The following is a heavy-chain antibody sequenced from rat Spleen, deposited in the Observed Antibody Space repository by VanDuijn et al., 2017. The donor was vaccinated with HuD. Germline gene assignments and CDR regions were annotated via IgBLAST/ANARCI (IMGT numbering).Heavy chain of an antibody. Sequence: EVQLVESGGGLVRPGRSLKLSCAASGFTFSNYGMAWVRQAPTKGLEWVATISYDAFITYYRDSVKGRFSISRDNAKSTLYLQMDSLRSEDTATYFCSRGGATRFDYWGQGVTVTVSS. V-gene: IGHV5-29*01. CDR1: GFTFSNYG. CDR3: SRGGATRFDY. J-gene: IGHJ2*01. CDR2: ISYDAFIT. D-gene: IGHD1-11*01.